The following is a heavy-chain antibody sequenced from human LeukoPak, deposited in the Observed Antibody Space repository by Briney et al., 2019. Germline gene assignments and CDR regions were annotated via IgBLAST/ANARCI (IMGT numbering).Heavy chain of an antibody. Sequence: SVKVSCKASGGTFSSYAISWVRQAPGQGLEWMGRIIPILGIANYAQKFQGRVTITADKSTSTAYMELSSLRSEDTAVYYCARVPQAGRPYYYGMDVWGQGTTVTVSS. CDR2: IIPILGIA. J-gene: IGHJ6*02. CDR1: GGTFSSYA. V-gene: IGHV1-69*04. D-gene: IGHD6-19*01. CDR3: ARVPQAGRPYYYGMDV.